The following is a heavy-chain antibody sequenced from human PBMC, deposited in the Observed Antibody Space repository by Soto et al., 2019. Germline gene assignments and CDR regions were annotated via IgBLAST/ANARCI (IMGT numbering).Heavy chain of an antibody. J-gene: IGHJ4*02. V-gene: IGHV3-23*01. Sequence: PGGSLRLSCAASKFTFSTYAMTWVRQAPGKGLEWVSDISGSGDNTYYADSVKGRFTISRDNSKSTLYLQMNSLRAEDTAVYYCAKDMVHCNGTRCPRSFEKWDPGTLVTVSS. CDR2: ISGSGDNT. D-gene: IGHD2-2*01. CDR1: KFTFSTYA. CDR3: AKDMVHCNGTRCPRSFEK.